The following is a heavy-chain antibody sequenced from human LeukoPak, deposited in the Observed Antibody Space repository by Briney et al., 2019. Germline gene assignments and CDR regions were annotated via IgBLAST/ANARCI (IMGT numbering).Heavy chain of an antibody. J-gene: IGHJ6*02. CDR2: ISYDGSNK. V-gene: IGHV3-30-3*01. CDR1: GFTFSSYA. Sequence: GGSLGLSCAASGFTFSSYAMHWVRQAPGKGLEWVAVISYDGSNKYYADSVKGRFTISRDNSKNTLYLQMNSLRAEDTAVYYCARDIWQRVYYYYGMDVWGQGTTVTVSS. D-gene: IGHD6-25*01. CDR3: ARDIWQRVYYYYGMDV.